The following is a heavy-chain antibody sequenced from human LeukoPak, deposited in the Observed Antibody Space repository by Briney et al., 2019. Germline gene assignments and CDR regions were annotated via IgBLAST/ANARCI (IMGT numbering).Heavy chain of an antibody. CDR1: GFTFSSYA. CDR2: ISGSGGST. Sequence: GGSLRLSCAASGFTFSSYAMSWVRQAPGKGLEWVSAISGSGGSTYYADSVKGRFTISRDNSKNTLNLQMNSLRAEDTAVYYCAKDGGSSGSRFFYYYYGMDVWGQGTTVTVSS. V-gene: IGHV3-23*01. J-gene: IGHJ6*02. D-gene: IGHD6-19*01. CDR3: AKDGGSSGSRFFYYYYGMDV.